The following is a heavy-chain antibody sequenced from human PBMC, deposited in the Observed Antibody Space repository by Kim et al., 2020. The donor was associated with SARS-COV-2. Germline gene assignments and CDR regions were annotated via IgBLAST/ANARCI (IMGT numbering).Heavy chain of an antibody. V-gene: IGHV3-7*01. D-gene: IGHD3-22*01. CDR1: GFTFSTYW. CDR2: IKQDGSEK. Sequence: GGSLRLSCAASGFTFSTYWMSWVRQAPGKGLEWVANIKQDGSEKYYVDSVKGRFTISRDNAKNSLFFQMNSLRAEDTAVYYCAGAKWLRGAFDIWGQGTMVTVSS. J-gene: IGHJ3*02. CDR3: AGAKWLRGAFDI.